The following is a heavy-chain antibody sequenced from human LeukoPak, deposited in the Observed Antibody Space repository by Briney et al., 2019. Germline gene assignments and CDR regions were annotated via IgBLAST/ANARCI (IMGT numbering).Heavy chain of an antibody. CDR1: GVSFSGYY. J-gene: IGHJ3*02. CDR2: INHSGST. D-gene: IGHD6-19*01. Sequence: KPSETLSLTCAVYGVSFSGYYWSWIRQPPGKGLEWIGEINHSGSTNYNPSLKSRVTISVDTSKNQFSLKLSSVTAADTAVYYCARYAVVYNAFDIWGQGTMVTVSS. CDR3: ARYAVVYNAFDI. V-gene: IGHV4-34*01.